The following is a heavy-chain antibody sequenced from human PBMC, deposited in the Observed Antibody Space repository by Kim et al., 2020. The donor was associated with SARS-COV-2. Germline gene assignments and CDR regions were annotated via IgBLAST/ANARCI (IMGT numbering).Heavy chain of an antibody. J-gene: IGHJ4*02. CDR1: GYTLTELS. Sequence: ASVKVSCKVSGYTLTELSMHWVRQAPGKGLEWMGGFDPEDGETIYAQKFQGRVTMTEDTSTDTAYMELSSLRSEDTAVYYCATVDKYYDILTTTQGSVYYFDYWGQGTLVTVSS. D-gene: IGHD3-9*01. V-gene: IGHV1-24*01. CDR2: FDPEDGET. CDR3: ATVDKYYDILTTTQGSVYYFDY.